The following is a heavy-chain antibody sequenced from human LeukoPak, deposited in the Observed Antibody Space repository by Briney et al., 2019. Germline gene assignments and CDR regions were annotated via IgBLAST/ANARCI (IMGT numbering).Heavy chain of an antibody. V-gene: IGHV3-74*01. D-gene: IGHD6-6*01. J-gene: IGHJ4*02. Sequence: GGSLRLSCAASGFTFSNYMMHWVRQAPGKGLVWVSRIKSDGITITYADSVKGRFTISRDNAKNTLYLQMNSLRADDTAVYYCVKDRSIAAPNNDFFDSWGQGALVTVSS. CDR2: IKSDGITI. CDR1: GFTFSNYM. CDR3: VKDRSIAAPNNDFFDS.